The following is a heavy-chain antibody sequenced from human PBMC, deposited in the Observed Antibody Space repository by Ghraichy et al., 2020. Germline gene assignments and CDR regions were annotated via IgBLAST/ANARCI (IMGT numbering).Heavy chain of an antibody. V-gene: IGHV3-21*06. J-gene: IGHJ5*01. CDR2: ISSSGSYI. CDR1: GFTFSSYS. Sequence: GGSLRLSCAASGFTFSSYSMNWVRQAPGKGLEWVSSISSSGSYIYYADSVKGRFTISRDNSENSLYLQMNSLRNEDTAVYFCVRDLTNIAYCSSTSCYDLGWFDSWGQGTLVTVSS. CDR3: VRDLTNIAYCSSTSCYDLGWFDS. D-gene: IGHD2-2*01.